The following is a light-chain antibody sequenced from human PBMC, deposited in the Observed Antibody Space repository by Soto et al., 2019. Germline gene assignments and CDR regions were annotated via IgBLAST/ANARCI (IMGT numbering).Light chain of an antibody. CDR1: SSDVGSYNY. CDR2: EVS. CDR3: ISYTNSISLYV. V-gene: IGLV2-14*01. Sequence: QSVLTQPASVSGSPGQSITISCTGNSSDVGSYNYVSWYQHHPGKAPKLMIYEVSSRPSGVSDRFSGSKSGNTASLTISGLQAEDEADYYCISYTNSISLYVFGAGTKLTVL. J-gene: IGLJ1*01.